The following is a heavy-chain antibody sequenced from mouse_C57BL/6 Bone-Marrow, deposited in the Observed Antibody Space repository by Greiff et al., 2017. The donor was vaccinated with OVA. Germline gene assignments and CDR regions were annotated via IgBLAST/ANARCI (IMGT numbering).Heavy chain of an antibody. Sequence: EVQLQQSGAELVRPGASVKLSCTASGFNIKDDYMHWVKQRPEQGLEWIGWIDPENGDTEYASKFQGKTTITEDTSSNTAYLQLSSLTSEDTAVYYCTTKAWFAYWGQGTLVTVAA. J-gene: IGHJ3*01. V-gene: IGHV14-4*01. CDR2: IDPENGDT. CDR1: GFNIKDDY. CDR3: TTKAWFAY.